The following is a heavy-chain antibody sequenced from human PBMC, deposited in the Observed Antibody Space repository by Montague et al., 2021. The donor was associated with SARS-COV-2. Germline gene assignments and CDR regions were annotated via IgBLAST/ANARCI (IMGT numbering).Heavy chain of an antibody. CDR3: ARDLTYGSGRSYYYYGMDV. J-gene: IGHJ6*02. D-gene: IGHD3-10*01. V-gene: IGHV3-53*04. CDR2: IYSGGST. CDR1: GFTVSSNY. Sequence: SLRLSCAASGFTVSSNYMSWVRQAPGKGLEWVSVIYSGGSTYYADSVTGRFTISRHNSKNTLYLQMNSLRAEDTAVYYCARDLTYGSGRSYYYYGMDVWGQWTTVTVSS.